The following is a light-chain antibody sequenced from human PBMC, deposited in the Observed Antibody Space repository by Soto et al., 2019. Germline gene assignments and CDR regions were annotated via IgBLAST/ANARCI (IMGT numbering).Light chain of an antibody. CDR1: QSVSSSY. J-gene: IGKJ3*01. Sequence: EIVLTQSPGTLSLSPGERATLSCRASQSVSSSYLAWYQQKPGQAPRLLIYDASRATRIPDRFSGSGSGTDFTLTIPRLEPEDFSVYYCQHYGTSALFGPGTKVDI. V-gene: IGKV3-20*01. CDR2: DAS. CDR3: QHYGTSAL.